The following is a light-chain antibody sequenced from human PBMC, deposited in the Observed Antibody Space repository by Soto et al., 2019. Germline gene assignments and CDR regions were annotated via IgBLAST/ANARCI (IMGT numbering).Light chain of an antibody. CDR3: QQRSNWPS. CDR1: QSFSSY. J-gene: IGKJ5*01. CDR2: DAS. Sequence: EIVLTQSPATLSLSRGERATLSCRASQSFSSYLAWYQQKPGQAPRLLIYDASNRATGIPARFSGSGSGTDFTLTISSLEPEDFAVYYCQQRSNWPSFGQGTRLEIK. V-gene: IGKV3-11*01.